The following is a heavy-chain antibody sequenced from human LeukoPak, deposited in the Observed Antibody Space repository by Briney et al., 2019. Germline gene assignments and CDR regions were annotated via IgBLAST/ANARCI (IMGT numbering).Heavy chain of an antibody. CDR2: ISGSGGST. J-gene: IGHJ5*02. CDR3: AKGDDYSNFNWFDP. CDR1: GFTFSSYA. Sequence: GGSLRLSCAASGFTFSSYAMSGVGQAPGKGLEWVSGISGSGGSTYDTDSVKGRFTISRDNSKNTLYLQMNSLRAEDTAVYYCAKGDDYSNFNWFDPWGQGTLVTVSS. V-gene: IGHV3-23*01. D-gene: IGHD4-11*01.